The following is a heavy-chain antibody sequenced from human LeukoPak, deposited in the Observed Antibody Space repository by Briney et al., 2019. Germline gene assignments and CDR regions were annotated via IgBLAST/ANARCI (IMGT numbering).Heavy chain of an antibody. J-gene: IGHJ4*02. V-gene: IGHV1-24*01. CDR1: GYTLTELS. Sequence: ASVKVSCRVSGYTLTELSMHWVRQAPGKGLEWMGGFDPEDGETIYAQKFQGRVTMTEDTSTDTAYMELSSLRSEDTAVYYCATRDSSGYPFDYWGQGTLVTVSS. D-gene: IGHD3-22*01. CDR2: FDPEDGET. CDR3: ATRDSSGYPFDY.